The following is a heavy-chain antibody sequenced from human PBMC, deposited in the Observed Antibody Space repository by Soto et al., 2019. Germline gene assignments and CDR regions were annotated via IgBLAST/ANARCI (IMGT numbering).Heavy chain of an antibody. CDR3: AREGPGVMSNCFDS. CDR1: GYTDTSYA. D-gene: IGHD2-2*01. CDR2: INAGNGST. J-gene: IGHJ5*01. V-gene: IGHV1-3*01. Sequence: ASLKVSCRPSGYTDTSYAMDLVRQATGQRLEWMGWINAGNGSTKYSQSFQGRVTITRDTSANTAYMELSSLRSEDTAVYYCAREGPGVMSNCFDSLGKRTLVIGSS.